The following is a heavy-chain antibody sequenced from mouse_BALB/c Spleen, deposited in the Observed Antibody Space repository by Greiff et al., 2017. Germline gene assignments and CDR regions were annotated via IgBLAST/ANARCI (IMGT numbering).Heavy chain of an antibody. CDR3: ARTNYVDWYFDV. D-gene: IGHD1-1*01. J-gene: IGHJ1*01. CDR2: IDPANGNT. Sequence: EVKLMESGAELVKPGASVKLSCTASGFNIKDTYMHWVKQRPEQGLEWIGRIDPANGNTKYDPKFQGKATITADTSSNTAYLQLSSLTSEDTAVYYCARTNYVDWYFDVWGAGTTVTVSS. V-gene: IGHV14-3*02. CDR1: GFNIKDTY.